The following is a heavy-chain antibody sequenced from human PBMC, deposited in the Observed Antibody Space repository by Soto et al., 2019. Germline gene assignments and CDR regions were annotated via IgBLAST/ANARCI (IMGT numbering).Heavy chain of an antibody. D-gene: IGHD4-17*01. CDR1: GGTFSSYA. Sequence: QVQLVQSGAEVKKPGSSVKVSCKASGGTFSSYAISWVRQAPGQGLEWMGGIIPIFGTANYAQKFQGRVTITADEPTSTAYMELSSLRSEDTAVYYCATRIDYGDYDGVRGMDVWGQGTTVTVSS. V-gene: IGHV1-69*12. CDR2: IIPIFGTA. J-gene: IGHJ6*02. CDR3: ATRIDYGDYDGVRGMDV.